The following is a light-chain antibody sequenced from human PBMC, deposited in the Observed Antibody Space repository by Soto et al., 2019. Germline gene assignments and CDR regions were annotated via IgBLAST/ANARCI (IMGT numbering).Light chain of an antibody. CDR1: QILLYGANDRNY. Sequence: DIVMTQSPDSLAVSLGERATIDCKSSQILLYGANDRNYLAWYQHKPGQSPKLIMYWASTREAGVPDRFSGSGSGIHFTLTISSLQAEDVAVYYCQQYYTTPQTFGQGTKLEIK. CDR3: QQYYTTPQT. J-gene: IGKJ2*01. CDR2: WAS. V-gene: IGKV4-1*01.